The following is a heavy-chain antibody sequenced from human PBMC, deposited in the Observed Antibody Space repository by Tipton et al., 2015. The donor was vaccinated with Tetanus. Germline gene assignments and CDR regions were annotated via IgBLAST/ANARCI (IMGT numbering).Heavy chain of an antibody. CDR3: ARGGGTVGSIPLYSWLDP. D-gene: IGHD1-26*01. Sequence: TLSLTCSVSGASINSYYWNWIRQPPGKGLEWIAYISSSGRTNYNPSLKSRITMSVDASKNQFSLKLSSVTAADTAVYYCARGGGTVGSIPLYSWLDPWGQGTLVTVSS. V-gene: IGHV4-59*12. CDR1: GASINSYY. CDR2: ISSSGRT. J-gene: IGHJ5*02.